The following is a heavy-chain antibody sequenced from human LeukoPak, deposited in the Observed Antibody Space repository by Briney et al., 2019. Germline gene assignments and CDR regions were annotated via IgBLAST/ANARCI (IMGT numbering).Heavy chain of an antibody. D-gene: IGHD3-10*01. V-gene: IGHV3-11*05. J-gene: IGHJ4*02. CDR3: ARDQYGSGSYDY. CDR2: ISSSSSYT. CDR1: GFTFTDYY. Sequence: PGGSLRLSCAASGFTFTDYYMGWIRQAPGKGLEWVSYISSSSSYTNYADSVKGRFTISRDNAKNSLYLQMNSLRAEDTAVYFCARDQYGSGSYDYWGQGTLVTVSS.